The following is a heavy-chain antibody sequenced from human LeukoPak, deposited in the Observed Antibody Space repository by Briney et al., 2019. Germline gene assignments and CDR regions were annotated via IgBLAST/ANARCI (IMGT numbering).Heavy chain of an antibody. Sequence: SETLSLTCTVSGGSISGYYWSWIRQPPGKGLEWIGYIYYSGSTNYNPSLKSRVTISVDTSKNQFSLKLSSVTAADTAVYYCARAFLVGYSPEEYFFDYWGQGTLVTVSS. CDR2: IYYSGST. CDR3: ARAFLVGYSPEEYFFDY. CDR1: GGSISGYY. V-gene: IGHV4-59*12. D-gene: IGHD2-15*01. J-gene: IGHJ4*02.